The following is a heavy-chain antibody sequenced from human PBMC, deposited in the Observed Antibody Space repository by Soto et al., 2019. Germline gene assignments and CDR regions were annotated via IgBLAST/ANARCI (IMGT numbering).Heavy chain of an antibody. V-gene: IGHV1-24*01. J-gene: IGHJ4*02. Sequence: ASVKVSCKVSGYTLTEVSMHWVRQAPGKGLEWMGGFDPEDGETIYAQKFQGRVTMTEDTSTDTAYMELSSLRPEDTAVYYCATVLAGYYYGSGSHHWGQGTLVTVSS. CDR2: FDPEDGET. D-gene: IGHD3-10*01. CDR1: GYTLTEVS. CDR3: ATVLAGYYYGSGSHH.